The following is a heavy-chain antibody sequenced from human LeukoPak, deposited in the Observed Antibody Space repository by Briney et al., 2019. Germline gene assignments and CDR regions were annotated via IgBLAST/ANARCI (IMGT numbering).Heavy chain of an antibody. J-gene: IGHJ4*02. V-gene: IGHV3-11*04. D-gene: IGHD3-22*01. CDR1: GFTFSDYY. Sequence: GGSLRLSCAAYGFTFSDYYMSWIRQAPGKGLEWVSYISSSGSTIYYADSVKGRFTISRDNAKNSLYLQMNSLRAEDTAVYYCAKDFTYYYDSSGYRWGQGTLVTVSS. CDR3: AKDFTYYYDSSGYR. CDR2: ISSSGSTI.